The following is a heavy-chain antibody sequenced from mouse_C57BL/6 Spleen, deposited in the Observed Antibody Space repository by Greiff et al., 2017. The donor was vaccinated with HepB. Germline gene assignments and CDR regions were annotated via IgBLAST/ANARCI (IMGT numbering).Heavy chain of an antibody. CDR1: GYAFSSSW. Sequence: QVQLQQSGPELVKPGASVKISCKASGYAFSSSWMNWVKQRPGKGLEWIGRIYPGDGDTNYNGKFKGKATLTADKSYSTAYMQISSLTSEDSAVYFCARSNYYAMDDWGQGTSVTVSS. CDR2: IYPGDGDT. V-gene: IGHV1-82*01. J-gene: IGHJ4*01. CDR3: ARSNYYAMDD.